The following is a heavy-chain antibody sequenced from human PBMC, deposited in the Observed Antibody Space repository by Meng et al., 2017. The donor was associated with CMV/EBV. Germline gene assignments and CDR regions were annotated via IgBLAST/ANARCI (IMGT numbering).Heavy chain of an antibody. CDR3: ARSGRYCSSTSCSFQH. V-gene: IGHV3-30-3*01. CDR1: FTFSRYA. J-gene: IGHJ1*01. CDR2: ISYDGSNK. D-gene: IGHD2-2*01. Sequence: FTFSRYAMHWVRQDPGKGLEWVAVISYDGSNKYYADSVKGRFTISRDNSKNTLYLQMNSLRAEDTAVYYCARSGRYCSSTSCSFQHWGQGTLVTVSS.